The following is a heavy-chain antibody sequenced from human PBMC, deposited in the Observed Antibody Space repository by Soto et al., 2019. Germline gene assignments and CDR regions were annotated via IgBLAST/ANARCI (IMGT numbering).Heavy chain of an antibody. V-gene: IGHV3-48*03. D-gene: IGHD6-13*01. CDR2: ISSSGSTI. J-gene: IGHJ4*02. CDR3: ANRVYSSPEARGAGFTN. CDR1: GFTFSSYE. Sequence: PGGSLRLSCAASGFTFSSYEMNWVRQAPGKGLEWVSYISSSGSTIYYADSVKGRFTISRDNAKNSLYLQMNSLRAEDTAVYYCANRVYSSPEARGAGFTNWGQGTLVTVSS.